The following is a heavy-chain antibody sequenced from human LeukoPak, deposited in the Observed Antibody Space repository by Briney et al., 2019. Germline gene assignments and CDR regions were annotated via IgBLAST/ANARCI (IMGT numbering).Heavy chain of an antibody. D-gene: IGHD1-1*01. CDR3: ARGPRRGKYYYMDV. J-gene: IGHJ6*03. Sequence: QSGGSLSLSCAASGFTSSSFDMHWVRQPTGQVLDWFSTIGTASDTYYPGSVEGRFTLSRDNAKNSLYLQMNSLTAGDTAVYYCARGPRRGKYYYMDVWGKGTTVTVSS. CDR1: GFTSSSFD. CDR2: IGTASDT. V-gene: IGHV3-13*01.